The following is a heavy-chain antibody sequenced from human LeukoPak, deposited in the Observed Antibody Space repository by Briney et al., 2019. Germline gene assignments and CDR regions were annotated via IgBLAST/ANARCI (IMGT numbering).Heavy chain of an antibody. Sequence: ASVKVSCKTSGYSLTDYGISWLRQAPGQRPEWMGWITGYNGNTGNAQKFQDRVTMTIDTSTATAYMELRSLRSDDTAVYYCARDQAVGWPPVYFEYWGQGTPVTVSP. V-gene: IGHV1-18*01. D-gene: IGHD6-19*01. CDR1: GYSLTDYG. CDR3: ARDQAVGWPPVYFEY. J-gene: IGHJ4*02. CDR2: ITGYNGNT.